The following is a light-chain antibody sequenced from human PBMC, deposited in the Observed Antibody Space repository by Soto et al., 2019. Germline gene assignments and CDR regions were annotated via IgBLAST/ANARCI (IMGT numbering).Light chain of an antibody. V-gene: IGLV1-40*01. CDR1: SSNIGAGYD. Sequence: QSVLTQPPSVSGAPGQRVTISCTGSSSNIGAGYDVPWYQHLPGTAPKLLIYDNTNRPSGVPDRFSGSKSGTSASLAITGLQAEDEAVYYCQSYGTSLSVLFGGGTKVTVL. CDR3: QSYGTSLSVL. CDR2: DNT. J-gene: IGLJ2*01.